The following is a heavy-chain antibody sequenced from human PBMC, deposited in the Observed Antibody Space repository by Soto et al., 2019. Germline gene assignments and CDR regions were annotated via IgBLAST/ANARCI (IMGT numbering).Heavy chain of an antibody. J-gene: IGHJ6*02. V-gene: IGHV1-24*01. CDR3: ATESYDFWSGFFGLDV. D-gene: IGHD3-3*01. Sequence: QVQLVQSGAEVKKPGASVKVSCKVSGYTLSDLPMHWVRQTPGKGLEWMGGFDPENGETIYAQKFQGRVTMTEDTSIDTDFMEMSGLRSDDTAVYFCATESYDFWSGFFGLDVWGQGTTVIVS. CDR2: FDPENGET. CDR1: GYTLSDLP.